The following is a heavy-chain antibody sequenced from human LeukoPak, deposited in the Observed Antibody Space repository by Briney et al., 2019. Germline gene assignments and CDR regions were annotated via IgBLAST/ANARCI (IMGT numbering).Heavy chain of an antibody. CDR2: IDPSDSYT. J-gene: IGHJ4*02. CDR1: GGTFSSYA. CDR3: ARGEMATTY. Sequence: KVSCKASGGTFSSYAISWVRQMPGKGLEWMGRIDPSDSYTNYSPSFQGHVTISADKSISTAYLQWSSLKASDTAMYYCARGEMATTYWGQGTLVTVSS. V-gene: IGHV5-10-1*01. D-gene: IGHD5-24*01.